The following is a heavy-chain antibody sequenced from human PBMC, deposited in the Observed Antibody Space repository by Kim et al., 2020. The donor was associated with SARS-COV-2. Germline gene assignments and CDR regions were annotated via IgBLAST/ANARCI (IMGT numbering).Heavy chain of an antibody. V-gene: IGHV1-3*01. Sequence: DDTKYSQKFRGRVTITRDTTARTAYMELSSLRSEDTAVYYCARGSGWAFDYWGQGTLVTVAS. J-gene: IGHJ4*02. CDR2: DDT. CDR3: ARGSGWAFDY. D-gene: IGHD6-19*01.